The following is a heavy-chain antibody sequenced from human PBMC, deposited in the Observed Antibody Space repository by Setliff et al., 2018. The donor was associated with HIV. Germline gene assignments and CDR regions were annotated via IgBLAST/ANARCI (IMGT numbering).Heavy chain of an antibody. CDR1: GGSISSYY. CDR2: IYPSGST. D-gene: IGHD3-22*01. Sequence: PSETLSLTCTVSGGSISSYYWSWIRQPAGKGLEWIGRIYPSGSTNYNPSLKSRVTMSVDTSKNQFSLKLNSVTAADTAVYYCARAGHYYDSSGTALDYWGHGTLVTVSS. CDR3: ARAGHYYDSSGTALDY. V-gene: IGHV4-4*07. J-gene: IGHJ4*01.